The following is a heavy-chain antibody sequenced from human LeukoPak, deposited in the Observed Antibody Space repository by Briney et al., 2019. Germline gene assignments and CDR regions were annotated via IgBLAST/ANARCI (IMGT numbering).Heavy chain of an antibody. Sequence: SETLSLTCTVSGGSINRYYWSWIRQPAGKGLEWIGRIYSTGSTNYNPSLKSRVTMSVDTSKNHFSLKLNSVTAADTAVYYCARHLGAQRLIAFDIWGQGTMVTVSS. CDR3: ARHLGAQRLIAFDI. D-gene: IGHD3-16*01. CDR2: IYSTGST. J-gene: IGHJ3*02. CDR1: GGSINRYY. V-gene: IGHV4-4*07.